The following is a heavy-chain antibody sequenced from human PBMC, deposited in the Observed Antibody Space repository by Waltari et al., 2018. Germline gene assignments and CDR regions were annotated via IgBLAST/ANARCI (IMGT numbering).Heavy chain of an antibody. CDR3: ARSYGDYKTWVYYYGMDV. J-gene: IGHJ6*02. CDR2: IYYSGST. D-gene: IGHD4-17*01. CDR1: VAPIVSN. V-gene: IGHV4-59*01. Sequence: HRRESGPGRGKPRKTRSLTGPVSVAPIVSNHGAWTGQPQGKGLEWIGYIYYSGSTNYNPSLKSRVTISVDTSKNQFSLKLSSVTAADTAVYYCARSYGDYKTWVYYYGMDVWGQGTTVTVSS.